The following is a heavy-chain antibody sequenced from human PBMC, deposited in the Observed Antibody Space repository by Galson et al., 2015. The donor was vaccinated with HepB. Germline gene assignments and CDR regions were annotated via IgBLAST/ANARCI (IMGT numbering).Heavy chain of an antibody. V-gene: IGHV3-23*01. D-gene: IGHD2-21*01. CDR2: IGLTGDNI. Sequence: SLRLSCAASGFTFSNYAMKWVRQAPGKGLEWISVIGLTGDNIHYADSVKGRFTISRDNSKNTPYLQMNSLRAEDTAVYYSAKPQLPSQFPFDYWGLGTLVIVSS. CDR3: AKPQLPSQFPFDY. J-gene: IGHJ4*02. CDR1: GFTFSNYA.